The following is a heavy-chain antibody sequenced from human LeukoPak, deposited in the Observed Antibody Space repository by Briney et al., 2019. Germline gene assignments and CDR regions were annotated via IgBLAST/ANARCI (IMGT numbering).Heavy chain of an antibody. CDR1: GGSISSQY. J-gene: IGHJ5*02. CDR3: ARDIISEYSSSHSHFDP. CDR2: IYYSGST. Sequence: SETLSLTCTVSGGSISSQYWSWIRQPPGKGLEWIGYIYYSGSTSYNPSLKNRVTISVDTSKNQFPLRLSSVTAADTAVYYCARDIISEYSSSHSHFDPWGQGTLVTVSS. V-gene: IGHV4-59*11. D-gene: IGHD6-6*01.